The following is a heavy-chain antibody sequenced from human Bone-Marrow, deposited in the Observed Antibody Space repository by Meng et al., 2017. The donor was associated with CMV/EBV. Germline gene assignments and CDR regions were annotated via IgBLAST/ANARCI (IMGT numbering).Heavy chain of an antibody. D-gene: IGHD6-6*01. J-gene: IGHJ4*02. V-gene: IGHV1-69*12. CDR2: IIPIFGTA. CDR3: ARDVAARPYIYDY. CDR1: GGTFSSYA. Sequence: VQVVQVGAEVKTPGSSVKFSCKASGGTFSSYAISWVRQAPGQGLEWMGGIIPIFGTANYAQKFQGRVTITADESTSTAYMELSSLRSEDTAVYYCARDVAARPYIYDYWGQGTLVTVSS.